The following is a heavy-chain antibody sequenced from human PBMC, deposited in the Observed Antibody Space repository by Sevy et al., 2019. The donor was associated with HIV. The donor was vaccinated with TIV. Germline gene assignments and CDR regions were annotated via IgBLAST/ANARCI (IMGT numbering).Heavy chain of an antibody. V-gene: IGHV4-59*03. D-gene: IGHD5-12*01. J-gene: IGHJ4*02. CDR1: GGSISSYY. CDR3: ARGHENFDY. CDR2: IYRSGNT. Sequence: SETLSLTCTVSGGSISSYYWSWIRQPPGKGLEWIAYIYRSGNTNYNPSLKSRVTISLDTSKSQFFLRLNSVPPADTAVYYCARGHENFDYWGQGTLVTVSS.